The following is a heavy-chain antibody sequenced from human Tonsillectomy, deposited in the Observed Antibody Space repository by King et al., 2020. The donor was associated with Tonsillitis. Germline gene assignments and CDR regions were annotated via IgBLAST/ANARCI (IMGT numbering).Heavy chain of an antibody. Sequence: VQLVQSGAEVKKPGASVKVSCKVSGYTLTELSIHWVRQAPGKGLEWMGGSSPEDGATLFAQKFQGRVTVTEDTSTDTAYMELSSLRSEDTAVYYCAGGEDPYFDYWGKGTLVTVSS. V-gene: IGHV1-24*01. CDR1: GYTLTELS. D-gene: IGHD3-10*01. J-gene: IGHJ4*02. CDR2: SSPEDGAT. CDR3: AGGEDPYFDY.